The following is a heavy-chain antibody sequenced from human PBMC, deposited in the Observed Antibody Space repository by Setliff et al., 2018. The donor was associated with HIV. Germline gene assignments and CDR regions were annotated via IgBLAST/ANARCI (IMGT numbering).Heavy chain of an antibody. CDR2: INHSEST. V-gene: IGHV4-4*02. CDR1: GGSISSDNW. CDR3: ATYADRESNRFDP. J-gene: IGHJ5*02. D-gene: IGHD3-10*01. Sequence: PSETLSLTCAVSGGSISSDNWWSWLRQPPGKGLEWIGEINHSESTNYNPSVKRRVTISIDTYKNQISLKLSSVTAADTAVYYCATYADRESNRFDPWGQGILVTVSS.